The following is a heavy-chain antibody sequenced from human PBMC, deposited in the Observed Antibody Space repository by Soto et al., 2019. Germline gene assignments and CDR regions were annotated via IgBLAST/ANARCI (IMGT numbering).Heavy chain of an antibody. CDR3: SYGYGLSAFDI. J-gene: IGHJ3*02. V-gene: IGHV3-73*01. CDR1: GFTFSGSA. CDR2: IRSKANSYAT. Sequence: GGSLRLSCAASGFTFSGSAMHWVRQASGKGLEWVGRIRSKANSYATAYAASVKGRVTISRDDSKNTAYLQMNSLKTEDTAVYYCSYGYGLSAFDIWGQGTMVTVSS. D-gene: IGHD5-18*01.